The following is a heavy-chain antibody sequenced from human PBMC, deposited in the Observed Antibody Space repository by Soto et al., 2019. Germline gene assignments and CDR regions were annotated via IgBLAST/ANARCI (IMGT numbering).Heavy chain of an antibody. CDR1: GGTFISYA. J-gene: IGHJ4*02. CDR2: IIPIFGTA. Sequence: SVKVSCKASGGTFISYAISWVRQAPGQGLEWMGGIIPIFGTANYAQKFQGRVTITADESTSTAYMELSSLRSEDTAVYYCAREYSSSEAALDYWGQGTLVTVSS. D-gene: IGHD6-6*01. V-gene: IGHV1-69*13. CDR3: AREYSSSEAALDY.